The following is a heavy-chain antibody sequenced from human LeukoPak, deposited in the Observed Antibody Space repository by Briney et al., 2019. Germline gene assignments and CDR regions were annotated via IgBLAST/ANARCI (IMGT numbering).Heavy chain of an antibody. CDR2: TYYRSKWYS. Sequence: SQTLSLTCAISGDSVSSDSATWNWIRQSPSRGLEWLGRTYYRSKWYSAYAVSVKSRISINSDTSKNQFSLQLNSVTPEDTAIYYCARGPQWLNYWGQGTLVTVSS. J-gene: IGHJ4*02. V-gene: IGHV6-1*01. CDR3: ARGPQWLNY. CDR1: GDSVSSDSAT. D-gene: IGHD6-19*01.